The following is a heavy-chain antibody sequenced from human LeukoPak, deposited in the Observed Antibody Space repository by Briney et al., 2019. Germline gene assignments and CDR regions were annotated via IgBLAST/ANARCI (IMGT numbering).Heavy chain of an antibody. J-gene: IGHJ4*02. V-gene: IGHV1-8*03. Sequence: ASVKVSCKASGYTFTSYDINWVRQATGQGLEWMGWMNPNSGNTGYAQKFQGRVTITRNTSISTAYMELSSLRSEDTAVYYCARRDPYSGSYYVYWGQGTLVTVSS. D-gene: IGHD1-26*01. CDR3: ARRDPYSGSYYVY. CDR2: MNPNSGNT. CDR1: GYTFTSYD.